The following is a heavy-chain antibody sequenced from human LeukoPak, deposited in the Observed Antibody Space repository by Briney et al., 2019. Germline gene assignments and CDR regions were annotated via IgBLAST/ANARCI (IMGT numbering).Heavy chain of an antibody. V-gene: IGHV4-39*07. CDR1: GGSISSSSYF. CDR3: AREFTGYDFFDY. Sequence: SETLSLTCTVSGGSISSSSYFWGWIRQPPGKGLGWIGSIYYTGSTYYNPSLKSRVTISVDTSRNQFSLNLTSVTAADTAVYSCAREFTGYDFFDYWGQGTLVTVSS. J-gene: IGHJ4*02. D-gene: IGHD5-12*01. CDR2: IYYTGST.